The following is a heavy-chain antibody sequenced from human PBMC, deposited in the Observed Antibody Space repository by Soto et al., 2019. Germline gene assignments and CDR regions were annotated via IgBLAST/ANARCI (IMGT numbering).Heavy chain of an antibody. CDR3: ARCSSTSCYIMAYFDY. CDR1: GFTFDDYA. D-gene: IGHD2-2*02. CDR2: INWNGRST. V-gene: IGHV3-20*04. J-gene: IGHJ4*02. Sequence: EVQLVESGGGVVRPGGSLRLSCAASGFTFDDYAMSWVRQAPGKGLEWVAGINWNGRSTTYADSLQGRFTISRVNAKNSLHLQINSLRAEDTALYFCARCSSTSCYIMAYFDYGGQGTLVTVSS.